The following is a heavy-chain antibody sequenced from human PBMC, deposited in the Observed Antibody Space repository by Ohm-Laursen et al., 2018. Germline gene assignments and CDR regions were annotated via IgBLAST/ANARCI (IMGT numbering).Heavy chain of an antibody. V-gene: IGHV1-2*02. CDR2: INPNSGGT. J-gene: IGHJ3*02. Sequence: SVKVSCKASGYTFTGYYMHWVRRAPGQGLEWMGWINPNSGGTNYAQKFQGRVTMTRDTSISTAYMELSRLRSDDTAVYYCARDRGSYYTPDAFDTWGQGTMVTVSS. D-gene: IGHD1-26*01. CDR1: GYTFTGYY. CDR3: ARDRGSYYTPDAFDT.